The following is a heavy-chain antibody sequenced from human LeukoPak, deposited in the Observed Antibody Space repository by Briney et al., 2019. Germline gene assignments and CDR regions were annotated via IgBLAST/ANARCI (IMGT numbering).Heavy chain of an antibody. CDR2: VNPKSGGA. Sequence: ASVKVSCKASGFTFNAYNMHWVRQAPGQGLEWMGWVNPKSGGANYAQKFKGRVTMTRNTSISTAYMELSSLRSEDTAVYYCARIDSSGTDPWGQGTLVTVSS. CDR3: ARIDSSGTDP. CDR1: GFTFNAYN. J-gene: IGHJ5*02. D-gene: IGHD3-22*01. V-gene: IGHV1-2*02.